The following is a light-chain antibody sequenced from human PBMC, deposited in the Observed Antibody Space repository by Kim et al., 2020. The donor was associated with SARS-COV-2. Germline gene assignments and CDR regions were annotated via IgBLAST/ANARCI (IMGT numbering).Light chain of an antibody. J-gene: IGKJ2*01. V-gene: IGKV3-20*01. CDR2: GAS. CDR3: QQYGSSPPYT. CDR1: QSVSSSY. Sequence: SPRDRATLSCRASQSVSSSYLAWYQQKPGQAPRLLIYGASSRATGIPDRFSGSGSGTDFTLTISRLEPEDFAVYYCQQYGSSPPYTFGQGTKLEI.